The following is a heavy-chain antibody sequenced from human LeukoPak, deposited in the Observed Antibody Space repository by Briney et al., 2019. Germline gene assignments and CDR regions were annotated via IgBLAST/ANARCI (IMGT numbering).Heavy chain of an antibody. CDR1: GGSISSYY. CDR3: ARNRGRGYDYDGLYYFDY. Sequence: SETLSLTCTVSGGSISSYYWSWIRQPPGKGLEWIGYIFYSGSTNYNPSLKSRVTISVDTSKNQFSLKLSSVTAADTAVYYCARNRGRGYDYDGLYYFDYWGQGTLVTVSS. J-gene: IGHJ4*02. D-gene: IGHD5-12*01. CDR2: IFYSGST. V-gene: IGHV4-59*01.